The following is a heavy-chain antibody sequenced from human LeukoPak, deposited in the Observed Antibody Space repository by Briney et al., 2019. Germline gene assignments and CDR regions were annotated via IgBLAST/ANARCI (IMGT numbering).Heavy chain of an antibody. J-gene: IGHJ4*02. CDR1: GFTLSRYW. V-gene: IGHV3-74*01. CDR2: IKGDGSST. Sequence: GGSLRLSCAASGFTLSRYWMHWVRQAPGKGLVWVARIKGDGSSTIYADSVKGRFTISRDNSKNTLYLQTSSLRAEDTAVYYCARASTTVPNLLDHWGRGTLVTVSS. CDR3: ARASTTVPNLLDH. D-gene: IGHD4-17*01.